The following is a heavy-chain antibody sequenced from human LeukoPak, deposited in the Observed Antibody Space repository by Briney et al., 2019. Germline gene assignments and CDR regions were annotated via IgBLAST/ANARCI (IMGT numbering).Heavy chain of an antibody. CDR3: ERGGIAARFAY. Sequence: GGSLRLSCAASGFTFSSYEMNWVRQAPGKGLEWVSYISSGSSSIFYADSVKGRFTISRDNSKNSLYLQMNSQRVEDTAVYYCERGGIAARFAYWGQGTLVTVSS. V-gene: IGHV3-48*03. J-gene: IGHJ4*02. CDR1: GFTFSSYE. D-gene: IGHD6-6*01. CDR2: ISSGSSSI.